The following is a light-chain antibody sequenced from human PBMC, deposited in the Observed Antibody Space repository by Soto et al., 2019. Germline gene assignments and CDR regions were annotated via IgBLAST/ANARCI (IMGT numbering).Light chain of an antibody. CDR3: ISYTSDTTPYV. Sequence: QSVLTHPASVSWSPGQAITIACTGTSSDVGGYNYVSWYQVHPGVAPKLIIFEVTNRPSGVSDRFSGSKSGNTASLTISGLQAADEAHYYCISYTSDTTPYVLGTGTKVTVL. J-gene: IGLJ1*01. V-gene: IGLV2-14*01. CDR2: EVT. CDR1: SSDVGGYNY.